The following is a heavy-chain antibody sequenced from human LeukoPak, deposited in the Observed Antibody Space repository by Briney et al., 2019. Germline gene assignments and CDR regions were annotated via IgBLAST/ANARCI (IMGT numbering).Heavy chain of an antibody. CDR1: GHTFTSNY. J-gene: IGHJ5*02. CDR2: ISPSGGST. CDR3: ARDNSVRDEAWWFNP. D-gene: IGHD5-24*01. V-gene: IGHV1-46*01. Sequence: GASVKVSCKAFGHTFTSNYMHWVRQAPGQGPEWMGVISPSGGSTTYAQKIQGRVTLTRDMSTSTDYLELSSLRSEDTAVYYCARDNSVRDEAWWFNPWGQGTLVTVSS.